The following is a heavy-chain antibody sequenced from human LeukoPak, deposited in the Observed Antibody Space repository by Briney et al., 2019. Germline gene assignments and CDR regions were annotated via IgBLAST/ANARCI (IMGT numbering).Heavy chain of an antibody. CDR1: GFTFSSYS. J-gene: IGHJ4*02. Sequence: PGGSLRLSCAASGFTFSSYSMNWVRQAPGKGLEWVSSISSSSSYIYYADSVKGRFTISRDNSKNTLYVQMNSLRAEDTAVYYCAKDPVYYDFWSGYFDSWGQGTLVTVSS. CDR2: ISSSSSYI. V-gene: IGHV3-21*01. CDR3: AKDPVYYDFWSGYFDS. D-gene: IGHD3-3*01.